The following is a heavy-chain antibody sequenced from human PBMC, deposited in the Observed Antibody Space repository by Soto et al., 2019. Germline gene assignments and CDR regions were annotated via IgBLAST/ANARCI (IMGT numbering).Heavy chain of an antibody. CDR3: GGVRVIRGDILSHFGL. V-gene: IGHV1-69*01. D-gene: IGHD3-10*01. Sequence: QAHLAQSGAEVKKPGSSVTVSCKASGGTFNSYGINWVRHAPGQGLDWMGVSIPLYGTVNYAKKFQGRVSITADQSTRTAYMDLNSLRSDYTAEYYCGGVRVIRGDILSHFGLWFQGPQVTVSS. J-gene: IGHJ4*02. CDR2: SIPLYGTV. CDR1: GGTFNSYG.